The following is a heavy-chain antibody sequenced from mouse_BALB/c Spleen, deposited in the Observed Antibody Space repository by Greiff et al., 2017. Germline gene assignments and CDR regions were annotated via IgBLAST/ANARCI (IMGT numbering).Heavy chain of an antibody. J-gene: IGHJ4*01. CDR2: INPSPGYT. CDR3: ARERNWDDYAMDD. D-gene: IGHD4-1*01. Sequence: QVQLKQSGAELAKPGASVKMSCKASGYTFTSYWMHWVKQRPGQGLEWIGYINPSPGYTEYNQKFKDKATLTADKSSSTAYMQLSSLTSEDSAVYYCARERNWDDYAMDDWGQGTSVTVSS. V-gene: IGHV1-7*01. CDR1: GYTFTSYW.